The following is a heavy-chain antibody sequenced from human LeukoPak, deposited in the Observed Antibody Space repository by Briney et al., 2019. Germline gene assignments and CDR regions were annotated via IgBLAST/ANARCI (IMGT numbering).Heavy chain of an antibody. CDR2: ISGSGGST. CDR3: ASGGKYCTGGACYGD. V-gene: IGHV3-23*01. Sequence: GGSLRLSCAASGFTFSSYAMSWVRQAPGKGPEWVSSISGSGGSTYYADSVKGRFTISRDNSKNTVHLQMNSLRAEDTAVYYCASGGKYCTGGACYGDWGQGTLVTVSS. D-gene: IGHD2-8*02. J-gene: IGHJ4*02. CDR1: GFTFSSYA.